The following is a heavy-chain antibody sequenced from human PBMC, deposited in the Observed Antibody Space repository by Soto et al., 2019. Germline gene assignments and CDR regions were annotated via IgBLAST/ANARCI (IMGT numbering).Heavy chain of an antibody. V-gene: IGHV3-53*02. J-gene: IGHJ6*02. CDR3: ARHYSAMGV. CDR2: IYSDNNT. Sequence: EVQLVETGEDLIQPGGSLRLSCAASGFTVSSDSMTWVRQAPGKGLEWISIIYSDNNTDYADSVKGRFSISRDTSKNILYLQMKSLRAEDTAEYYCARHYSAMGVWGQGTTVTVSS. CDR1: GFTVSSDS.